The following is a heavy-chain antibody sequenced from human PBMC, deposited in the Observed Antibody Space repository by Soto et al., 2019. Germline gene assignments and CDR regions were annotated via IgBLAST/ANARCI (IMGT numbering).Heavy chain of an antibody. J-gene: IGHJ4*02. D-gene: IGHD6-13*01. CDR2: IYYSGST. CDR1: GGSISSYY. V-gene: IGHV4-59*01. Sequence: PSETLSLTCTVSGGSISSYYWSWIRQPPGKGLEWIGYIYYSGSTNYNPSLKSRVTISVDTSKNQFSLKLSSVTAADTAMYYCARPSSSWYGFDSWGQGTLVTVSS. CDR3: ARPSSSWYGFDS.